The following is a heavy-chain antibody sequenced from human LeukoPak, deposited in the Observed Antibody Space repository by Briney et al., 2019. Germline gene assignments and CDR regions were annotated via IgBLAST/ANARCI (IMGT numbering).Heavy chain of an antibody. CDR1: GYSFTSYW. D-gene: IGHD6-13*01. CDR2: IYPGDSDT. V-gene: IGHV5-51*01. CDR3: ARGSAGTDYYYYYYMDV. Sequence: GESLKISCKGSGYSFTSYWIGWVRQMPGKGLEWMGIIYPGDSDTRYSPSFQVQVTISADKSISTAYLQWSSLKASDTAMYYCARGSAGTDYYYYYYMDVWGKGTTVTVSS. J-gene: IGHJ6*03.